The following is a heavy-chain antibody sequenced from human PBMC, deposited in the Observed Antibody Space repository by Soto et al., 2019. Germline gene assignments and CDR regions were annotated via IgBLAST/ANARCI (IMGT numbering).Heavy chain of an antibody. CDR3: ARDDYYYYYGMDV. CDR2: IIPILGIA. V-gene: IGHV1-69*08. Sequence: QVQLVQSGAEVKKPGSSVKVSCKASGGTFSSYTISWVRQDPGQGLEWMGRIIPILGIANYAQKFQGRVTITADKSTSTAYMKLSSLRSEDTAVYYCARDDYYYYYGMDVWGQGTTVTVSS. J-gene: IGHJ6*02. CDR1: GGTFSSYT.